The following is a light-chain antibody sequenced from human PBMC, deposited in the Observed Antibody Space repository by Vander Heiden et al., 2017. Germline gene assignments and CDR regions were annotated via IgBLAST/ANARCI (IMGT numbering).Light chain of an antibody. CDR2: GAS. CDR3: QQYNNWPPLT. J-gene: IGKJ4*01. Sequence: DIVMTQSPATLSVSPGERATLSCRASQSVSSNLAWYQQKPGQAPRLLIYGASTRATGIPARFSGSGSGTEFTLTISSLQSEDFAGYYCQQYNNWPPLTFGGGTKVEIK. V-gene: IGKV3-15*01. CDR1: QSVSSN.